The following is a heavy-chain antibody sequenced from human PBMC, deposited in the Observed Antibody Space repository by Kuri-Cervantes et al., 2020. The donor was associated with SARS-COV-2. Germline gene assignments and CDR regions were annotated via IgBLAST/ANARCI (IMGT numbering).Heavy chain of an antibody. D-gene: IGHD3-9*01. CDR1: GGSISSSGHY. V-gene: IGHV4-39*01. CDR3: GRQASDWHIDY. J-gene: IGHJ4*02. Sequence: GSLRLSCSVSGGSISSSGHYWGWVRQPPGKGLEWIGSIYFSGSTYYTPSLKSRVTISVDTSKNQFSLKLTSVTATDTAVYYCGRQASDWHIDYWGQGTLGTDSS. CDR2: IYFSGST.